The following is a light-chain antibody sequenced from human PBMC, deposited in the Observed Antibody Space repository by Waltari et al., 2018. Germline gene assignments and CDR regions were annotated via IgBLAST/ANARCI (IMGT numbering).Light chain of an antibody. Sequence: QSALTQPASVSGSPGQSITLSCTGTSSDVGTYHLVPWYQQHPGKAPKLMIYEVTKRPSGVSSRFSASRSGNTASLTISGLQAEDEADYYCCSYNDGPYVFGTGTKVTVL. J-gene: IGLJ1*01. CDR2: EVT. CDR1: SSDVGTYHL. CDR3: CSYNDGPYV. V-gene: IGLV2-23*02.